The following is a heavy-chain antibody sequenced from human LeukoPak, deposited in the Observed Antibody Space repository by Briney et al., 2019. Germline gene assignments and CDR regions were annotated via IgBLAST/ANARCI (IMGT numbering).Heavy chain of an antibody. CDR2: ISGSGGST. J-gene: IGHJ5*02. CDR1: GFTFSSYA. Sequence: GGSLRLSCAASGFTFSSYAMSWVRQAPGKGLEWVSAISGSGGSTYYADSVKGRFTISRDNSKNTLYLQMNSLRAEDTAVYYCAKDGKKEMAHFLWLKKNWFDLWGQGTLVTVSS. V-gene: IGHV3-23*01. D-gene: IGHD5-24*01. CDR3: AKDGKKEMAHFLWLKKNWFDL.